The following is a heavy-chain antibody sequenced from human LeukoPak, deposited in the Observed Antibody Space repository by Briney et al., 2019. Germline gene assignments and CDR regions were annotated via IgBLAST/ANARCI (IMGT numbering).Heavy chain of an antibody. D-gene: IGHD2-2*01. V-gene: IGHV3-21*01. CDR2: ISSSSSYI. CDR3: ARDRWDIVVVPAANTGDY. CDR1: GFTFSSYS. Sequence: GGSLRLSCAASGFTFSSYSMNWVRQAPGKGLEWVSSISSSSSYIYYADSVKGRFTISRDNAKNSLYLQMNSLRAEDTAVYYCARDRWDIVVVPAANTGDYWGQGTLVTVSS. J-gene: IGHJ4*02.